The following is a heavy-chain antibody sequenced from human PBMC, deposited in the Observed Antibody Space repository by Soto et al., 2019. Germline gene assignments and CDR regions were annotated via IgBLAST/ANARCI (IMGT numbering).Heavy chain of an antibody. CDR3: ARDPSSRVWPRDY. CDR2: ISSSSSTI. CDR1: GFIFSSDS. V-gene: IGHV3-48*01. Sequence: EVQLVESGGGLVQPGGSLRLSCAASGFIFSSDSKNWVRQAPEKELEWVSYISSSSSTIYYADSVKGRFTISRDNAKNSLYLQMNSLRVEDTAVYYCARDPSSRVWPRDYWGQGSLVTVSS. J-gene: IGHJ4*02.